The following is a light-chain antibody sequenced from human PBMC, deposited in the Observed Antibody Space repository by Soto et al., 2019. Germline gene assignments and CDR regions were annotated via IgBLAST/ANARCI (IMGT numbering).Light chain of an antibody. V-gene: IGKV3-20*01. CDR3: QLYGGSHMFS. J-gene: IGKJ2*01. Sequence: EIVLTQSPGTLSLSPGEGGTLSCRASQSISSSYLAWYQQKPGQSPRLLIYAASSRATGIPDSFSGSGSGTDFTLTISRLEPEDFAVYYCQLYGGSHMFSFGQGTKLEIK. CDR1: QSISSSY. CDR2: AAS.